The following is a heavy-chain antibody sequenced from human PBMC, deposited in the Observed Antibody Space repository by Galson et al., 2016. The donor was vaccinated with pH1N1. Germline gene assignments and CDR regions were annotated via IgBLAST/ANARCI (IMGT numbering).Heavy chain of an antibody. V-gene: IGHV5-51*03. CDR1: GYTFTKYW. CDR3: ARGLLSGFDP. Sequence: SGAEVKKPGESLKISCKGSGYTFTKYWIAWVRQMPGKGLEWMGSTYPDDSDTRYNPAFQGQVTISVDKSINTAYLQWNSLKASDTAIYYCARGLLSGFDPWGQGTLVIASS. CDR2: TYPDDSDT. D-gene: IGHD2-21*01. J-gene: IGHJ5*02.